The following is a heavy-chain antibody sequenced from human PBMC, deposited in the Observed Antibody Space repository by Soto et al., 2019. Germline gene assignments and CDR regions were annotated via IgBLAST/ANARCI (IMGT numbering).Heavy chain of an antibody. J-gene: IGHJ4*02. Sequence: QVQLVESGGGVVQPGTSLRLSCVGSGFTFRSFVIHWVRQAPGKGLEWVALTSYDGSNKYYDDYVKGRFTISRDNSRNTGDLQRDSLRLEDTALYYCARWGTSGGLDVWGQGSLVSVSS. CDR2: TSYDGSNK. V-gene: IGHV3-30*14. CDR1: GFTFRSFV. CDR3: ARWGTSGGLDV. D-gene: IGHD3-16*01.